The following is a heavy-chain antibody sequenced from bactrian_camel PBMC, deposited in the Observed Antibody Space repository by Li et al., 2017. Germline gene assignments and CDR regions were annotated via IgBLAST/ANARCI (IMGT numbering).Heavy chain of an antibody. V-gene: IGHV3S57*01. CDR3: ATFSGGYWYFET. CDR2: LASDGST. Sequence: VQLVESGGGLVQAGGSLRLSCGSSSGHTGRMYCMAWFRLAPGKEREGVVALASDGSTWYADSVKGRFTVSRDNPMNSLYLQMSSLKAEDTAVYYCATFSGGYWYFETWGQGTQVTVS. D-gene: IGHD7*01. CDR1: GHTGRMYC. J-gene: IGHJ4*01.